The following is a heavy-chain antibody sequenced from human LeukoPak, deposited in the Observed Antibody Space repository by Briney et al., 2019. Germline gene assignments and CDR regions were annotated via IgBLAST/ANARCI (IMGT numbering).Heavy chain of an antibody. V-gene: IGHV3-11*04. Sequence: PGGSLRLSCAASGFTFRDSYMSWIRQAPRKGVEWLSYINSVSNIISYADSVKGRFTISRDNAKNSLYLQMHGLRAEDTAVYYCARAGGGNMDFQHWGQGTLVTVSS. CDR2: INSVSNII. CDR1: GFTFRDSY. CDR3: ARAGGGNMDFQH. J-gene: IGHJ1*01. D-gene: IGHD4-23*01.